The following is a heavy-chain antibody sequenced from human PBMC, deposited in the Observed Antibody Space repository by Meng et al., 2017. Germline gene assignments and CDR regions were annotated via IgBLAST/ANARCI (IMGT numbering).Heavy chain of an antibody. CDR1: GFTFSSYW. D-gene: IGHD7-27*01. V-gene: IGHV3-7*01. CDR2: IKQDGSEK. Sequence: GESLKISCAASGFTFSSYWMSWVRQAPGKGLEWVANIKQDGSEKYYVDSVKGRFTISRDNAKNSLYLQMNSLRAEDTAVYYCAREGGLSLGFWYFDLWGRGTLVTGSS. J-gene: IGHJ2*01. CDR3: AREGGLSLGFWYFDL.